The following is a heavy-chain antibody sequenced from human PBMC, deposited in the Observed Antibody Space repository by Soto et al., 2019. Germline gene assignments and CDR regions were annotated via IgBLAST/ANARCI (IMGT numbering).Heavy chain of an antibody. Sequence: QVQLVQSGAEVKEPGDSVRVSCEASGYTFTAYYIHWVRQAPGQGLVWMGWINPKFGDTTYAQDLHGRVSMTRDMSISTVYMELSRLTSDDTAIYYCARNMDYYYGPGSGNGHGFWGQGTAVTVFS. CDR2: INPKFGDT. CDR1: GYTFTAYY. CDR3: ARNMDYYYGPGSGNGHGF. J-gene: IGHJ6*02. V-gene: IGHV1-2*02. D-gene: IGHD3-10*01.